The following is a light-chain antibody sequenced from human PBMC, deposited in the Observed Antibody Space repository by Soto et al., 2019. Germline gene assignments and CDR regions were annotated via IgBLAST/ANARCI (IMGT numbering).Light chain of an antibody. Sequence: DIQMTQSPSSLSASVVDRVTITCRASQTISSYLNWYQQKPGKAPKVLIYAASSLQSGVPSRFSCSGSGTDFTLTISSLQPEDFATYYCQQSYTIPYTFGQGTKLEIK. CDR3: QQSYTIPYT. J-gene: IGKJ2*01. V-gene: IGKV1-39*01. CDR1: QTISSY. CDR2: AAS.